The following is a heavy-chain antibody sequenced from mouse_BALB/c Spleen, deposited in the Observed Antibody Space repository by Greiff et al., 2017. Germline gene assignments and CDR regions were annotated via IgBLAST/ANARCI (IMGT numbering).Heavy chain of an antibody. J-gene: IGHJ2*01. D-gene: IGHD1-1*01. CDR1: GFNIKDTY. CDR3: ARGYYGSSYYFDY. Sequence: GQLKQSGAELVKPGASVKLSCTASGFNIKDTYMHWVKQRPEQGLEWIGRIDPANGNTKYDPKFQGKATITADTSSNTAYLQLSSLTSEDTAVYYCARGYYGSSYYFDYWGQGTTLTVSS. CDR2: IDPANGNT. V-gene: IGHV14-3*02.